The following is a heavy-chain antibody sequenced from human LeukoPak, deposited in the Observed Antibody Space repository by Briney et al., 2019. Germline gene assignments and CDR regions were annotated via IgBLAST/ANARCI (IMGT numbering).Heavy chain of an antibody. CDR1: GASVSSGTYY. V-gene: IGHV4-61*01. J-gene: IGHJ2*01. CDR3: ARSAGTLVPYWYFDL. CDR2: IYYSGST. D-gene: IGHD4/OR15-4a*01. Sequence: SETLSLTCTVSGASVSSGTYYWSWIRQPPGKGLEWIGYIYYSGSTNYNPSLKSRVTISVDTSKNQFSLKLSSVTAADTAVYYCARSAGTLVPYWYFDLWGRGTLVTVSS.